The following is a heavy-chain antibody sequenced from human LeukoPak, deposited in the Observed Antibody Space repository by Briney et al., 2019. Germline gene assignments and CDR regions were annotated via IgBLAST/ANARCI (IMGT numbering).Heavy chain of an antibody. CDR3: ARDGSSSSLDFDY. D-gene: IGHD6-6*01. CDR1: GFTFSSYS. CDR2: ISSSSSYI. J-gene: IGHJ4*02. V-gene: IGHV3-21*01. Sequence: GGSLRLSCAASGFTFSSYSMNWVRQTPGKGLEWVSSISSSSSYIYYADSVKGRFTISRDNAKNSLYLQMNSLRAEDTAVYYCARDGSSSSLDFDYWGQGTLVTVSS.